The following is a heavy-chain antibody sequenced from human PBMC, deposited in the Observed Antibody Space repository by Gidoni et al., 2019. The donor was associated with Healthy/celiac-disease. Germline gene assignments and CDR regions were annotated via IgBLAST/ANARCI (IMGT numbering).Heavy chain of an antibody. V-gene: IGHV3-66*02. Sequence: EVQLVESGGGLVQPGGSLRLSCAASGFTVSSDYMSWVRQAPGKGLEWVSVIYSGGSTYYADSVKGRFTISRDNSKNTLYLQMNSLRAEDTAVYYCARGSTVTTDYFDYWGQGTLVTVSS. J-gene: IGHJ4*02. CDR3: ARGSTVTTDYFDY. CDR1: GFTVSSDY. CDR2: IYSGGST. D-gene: IGHD4-17*01.